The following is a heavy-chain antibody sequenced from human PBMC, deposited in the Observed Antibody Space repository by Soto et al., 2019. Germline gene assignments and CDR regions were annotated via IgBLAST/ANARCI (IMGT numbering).Heavy chain of an antibody. V-gene: IGHV3-48*02. CDR1: GFTFSSYS. CDR2: ISSSSSTI. Sequence: PGGSLRLSCAASGFTFSSYSMNWVRQAPGKGLEWVSYISSSSSTIYYADSVKGRFTISRDNAKNSLYLQMNSLRDEDTAVHYCARDRMGRWLVRGPNYGMDVWGQGTTVTVSS. CDR3: ARDRMGRWLVRGPNYGMDV. D-gene: IGHD6-19*01. J-gene: IGHJ6*02.